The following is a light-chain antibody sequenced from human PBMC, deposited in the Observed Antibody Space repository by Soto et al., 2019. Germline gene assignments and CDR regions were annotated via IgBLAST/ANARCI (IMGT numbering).Light chain of an antibody. Sequence: QSVLTQPASVSGSPGQSITIACTGTNRDVGSYNLVSWYQQHPGKVPKLIIYEVSNRPSGVSNRFSGSKSGNTASLTVSGLQAEDEADYYCSSYTTTSTVVFGGGTKLTVL. J-gene: IGLJ2*01. CDR3: SSYTTTSTVV. CDR2: EVS. CDR1: NRDVGSYNL. V-gene: IGLV2-14*01.